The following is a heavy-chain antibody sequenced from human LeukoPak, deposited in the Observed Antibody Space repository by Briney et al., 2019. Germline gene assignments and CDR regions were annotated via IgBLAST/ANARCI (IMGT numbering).Heavy chain of an antibody. CDR3: AKAYSSSWSSNYYYYGMDV. V-gene: IGHV3-23*01. D-gene: IGHD6-13*01. J-gene: IGHJ6*02. Sequence: GGSLRLSCAASGFIFSSYGMHWVRQAPGKGLEWVSAISGSGGSTYYADSVKGRFTISRDNSKNTLYLQMNSLRAEDTAVYYCAKAYSSSWSSNYYYYGMDVWGQGTTVTVSS. CDR1: GFIFSSYG. CDR2: ISGSGGST.